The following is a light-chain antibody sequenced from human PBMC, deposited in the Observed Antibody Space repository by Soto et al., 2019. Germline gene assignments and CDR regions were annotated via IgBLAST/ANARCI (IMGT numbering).Light chain of an antibody. J-gene: IGLJ2*01. Sequence: QSVLTQPPSVSGAPGQRVTISCTGSSSNIGAGYDVHWYQQLPGTGTKLLIYGNSNRPSGGPDRVSGSKSGTSASLAITGLQAEDEADYYCPSYDSSLSGHVVFGGGTKLTVL. CDR1: SSNIGAGYD. CDR2: GNS. V-gene: IGLV1-40*01. CDR3: PSYDSSLSGHVV.